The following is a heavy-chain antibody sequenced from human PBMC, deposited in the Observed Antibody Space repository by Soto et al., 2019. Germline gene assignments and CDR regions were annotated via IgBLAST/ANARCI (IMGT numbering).Heavy chain of an antibody. Sequence: ASVKVSCKASGGTFSSYAISWVRQAPGQGLEWMGGIIPIFGTANYAQKFQGRVTITADESTSTAYMELSSLRSEDTAVYYCARDGLRDYDILTGYPLWYYYYGMDVWGQGTTVTVSS. CDR2: IIPIFGTA. D-gene: IGHD3-9*01. J-gene: IGHJ6*02. CDR1: GGTFSSYA. CDR3: ARDGLRDYDILTGYPLWYYYYGMDV. V-gene: IGHV1-69*13.